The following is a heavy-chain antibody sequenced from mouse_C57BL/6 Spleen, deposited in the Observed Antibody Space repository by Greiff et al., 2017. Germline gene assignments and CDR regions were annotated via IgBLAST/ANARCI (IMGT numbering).Heavy chain of an antibody. Sequence: EVKLVGSGRGLVKPGGSLKLSCAASGFTFSDYGMHWVRRAPEKGLEWVAYISSGSSTIYYADTVKGRVTISRDNAKNTLFLQMTSMRSADTAMYYCARELEGPRGAMDYWGQGTSLTVSS. CDR2: ISSGSSTI. V-gene: IGHV5-17*01. CDR3: ARELEGPRGAMDY. J-gene: IGHJ4*01. CDR1: GFTFSDYG. D-gene: IGHD4-1*01.